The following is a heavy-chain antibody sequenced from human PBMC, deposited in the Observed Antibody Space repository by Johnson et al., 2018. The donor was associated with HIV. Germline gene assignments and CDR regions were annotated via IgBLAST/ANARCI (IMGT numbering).Heavy chain of an antibody. CDR1: GFTFDDYG. J-gene: IGHJ3*02. D-gene: IGHD3-22*01. CDR2: INWNGVRT. V-gene: IGHV3-20*04. CDR3: AKGFYDSSGTDSFQI. Sequence: VQLVESGGGVVRPGGSLRLSCAAAGFTFDDYGMNWVRQAPGKGLEWVSGINWNGVRTGYLDSMKGRFTISRDNAKNSLYLQMNSLRAEDTALYYCAKGFYDSSGTDSFQIWGQGTMVSVSS.